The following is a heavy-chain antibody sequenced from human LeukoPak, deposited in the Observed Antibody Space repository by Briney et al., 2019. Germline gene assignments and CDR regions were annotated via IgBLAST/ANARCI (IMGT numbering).Heavy chain of an antibody. D-gene: IGHD4-11*01. CDR1: GFTFSRYW. V-gene: IGHV3-74*03. J-gene: IGHJ5*02. CDR3: ARDHSPGWFDP. Sequence: PGGSLRLSCAASGFTFSRYWMRWARQPPGEGLVWVSHINSDGGTTAYADSVKGRFTISRDNAKNALYLEMNSLRAEDTAVYYCARDHSPGWFDPWGQGTLVTVSS. CDR2: INSDGGTT.